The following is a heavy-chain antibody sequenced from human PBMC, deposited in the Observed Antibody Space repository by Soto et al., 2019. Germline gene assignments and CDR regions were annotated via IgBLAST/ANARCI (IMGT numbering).Heavy chain of an antibody. V-gene: IGHV1-8*01. J-gene: IGHJ6*02. Sequence: ASVKVSCKASGYTFTSYDINWVRQATGQGLEWMGWMNPNSGNTGYAQKFQGRVTMTRNTSIGTAYMELSSLRSEDTAVYYRASAGYSSSWYVYYYYGMGVWGQGTTVTVSS. CDR2: MNPNSGNT. CDR3: ASAGYSSSWYVYYYYGMGV. CDR1: GYTFTSYD. D-gene: IGHD6-13*01.